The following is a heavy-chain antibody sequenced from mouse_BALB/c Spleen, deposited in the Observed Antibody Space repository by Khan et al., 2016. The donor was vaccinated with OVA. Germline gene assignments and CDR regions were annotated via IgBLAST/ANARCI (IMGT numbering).Heavy chain of an antibody. J-gene: IGHJ3*01. CDR1: GYTFTSYW. CDR3: ARGYFGNYEFVY. V-gene: IGHV1S132*01. CDR2: IFPGTGTT. D-gene: IGHD2-1*01. Sequence: VQLQESGAELVKPGASVKLSCKTSGYTFTSYWIQWVKQRPGQGLGWIGQIFPGTGTTYYNENFKGKATLTVDTSSSTAYMQLSGLTSEDSAVYFCARGYFGNYEFVYWGQGTLVTVSP.